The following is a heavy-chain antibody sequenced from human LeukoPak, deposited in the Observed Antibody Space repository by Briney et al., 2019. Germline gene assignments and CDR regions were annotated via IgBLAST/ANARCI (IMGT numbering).Heavy chain of an antibody. J-gene: IGHJ6*03. CDR2: ISSSSTYI. D-gene: IGHD3-10*01. CDR3: ARIRWFGELTAFYYYYYMDV. Sequence: GGSLRLSCAASGFTFSSYSMKWVRQAPGKGLEWVSSISSSSTYIYYADSVKGRFTISRDNAKNSLYLQMNSLRAEDTAVYYCARIRWFGELTAFYYYYYMDVWGKGTTVTISS. V-gene: IGHV3-21*01. CDR1: GFTFSSYS.